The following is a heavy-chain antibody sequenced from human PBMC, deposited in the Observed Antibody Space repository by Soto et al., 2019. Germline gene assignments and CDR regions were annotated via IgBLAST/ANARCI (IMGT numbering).Heavy chain of an antibody. J-gene: IGHJ4*02. CDR1: GFTFSSYW. Sequence: EVQLVESGGGLVQPGGSLRLSCAASGFTFSSYWIHWVRQAPGKGLVWVSRINSDGSSTTYADSVKGRFTISRDNAKNTLYLQMTSLRAEDTAVYYCARVSREVVPAAIDYWGQGTLVNASS. CDR3: ARVSREVVPAAIDY. CDR2: INSDGSST. V-gene: IGHV3-74*01. D-gene: IGHD2-2*01.